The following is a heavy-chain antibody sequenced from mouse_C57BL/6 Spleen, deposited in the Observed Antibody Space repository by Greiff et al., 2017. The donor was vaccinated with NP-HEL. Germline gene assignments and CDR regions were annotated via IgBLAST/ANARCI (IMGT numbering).Heavy chain of an antibody. CDR2: ISYDGSN. V-gene: IGHV3-6*01. CDR3: ARGKLLQYFDV. D-gene: IGHD1-1*01. J-gene: IGHJ1*03. CDR1: GYSITSGYY. Sequence: EVKLVESGPGLVKPSQSLSLTCSVTGYSITSGYYWNWIRQFPGNKLEWMGYISYDGSNNYNPSLKNRISITRDTSKNQFFLKLNSVTTEDTATYYCARGKLLQYFDVWGTGTTVTVSS.